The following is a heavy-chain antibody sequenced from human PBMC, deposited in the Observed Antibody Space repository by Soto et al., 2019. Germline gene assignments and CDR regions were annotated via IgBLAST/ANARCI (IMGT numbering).Heavy chain of an antibody. CDR1: GFTFSSYG. CDR2: VSYDGSDK. Sequence: PGGSLRLSCAASGFTFSSYGMHWVRQAPGKGLEWVALVSYDGSDKNYADSVKGRFAISRDNSKNTLYLQMNMLRTEDTAVYYCAKDLGYCSGGSCYSEGYFDYWGQRALVTVSS. J-gene: IGHJ4*02. CDR3: AKDLGYCSGGSCYSEGYFDY. D-gene: IGHD2-15*01. V-gene: IGHV3-30*18.